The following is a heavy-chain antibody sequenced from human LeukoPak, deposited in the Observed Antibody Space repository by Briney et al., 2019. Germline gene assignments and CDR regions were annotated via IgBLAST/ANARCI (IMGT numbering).Heavy chain of an antibody. V-gene: IGHV3-23*01. CDR3: AKVLSVVRGTDYYYGMDV. CDR1: GFTFSSYA. D-gene: IGHD3-10*01. CDR2: ISGSGGST. Sequence: GGSLRLSCAASGFTFSSYAMSWVRQAPGKGLEWVSAISGSGGSTYYADSVKGRFTISRDNSKNTLYLQMNSLRAEDTAVYYCAKVLSVVRGTDYYYGMDVWGQGTTVTVSS. J-gene: IGHJ6*02.